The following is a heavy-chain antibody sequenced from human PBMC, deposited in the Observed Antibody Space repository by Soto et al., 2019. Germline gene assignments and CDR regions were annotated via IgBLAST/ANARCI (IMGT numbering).Heavy chain of an antibody. CDR2: IKQDGSEK. CDR3: ARAIGAPLYYYYYYLDV. CDR1: GFSFSYYW. D-gene: IGHD6-6*01. J-gene: IGHJ6*03. V-gene: IGHV3-7*01. Sequence: GSLRLSCAASGFSFSYYWMSWVRQAPGKRLEWVANIKQDGSEKHYVDSVKGRFTISRDNAENSLYLQMSSLRAEDTAVYYCARAIGAPLYYYYYYLDVWGKGTTVTVS.